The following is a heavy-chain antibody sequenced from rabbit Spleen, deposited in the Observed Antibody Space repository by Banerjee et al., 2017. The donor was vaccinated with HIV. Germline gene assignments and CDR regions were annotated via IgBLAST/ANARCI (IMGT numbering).Heavy chain of an antibody. D-gene: IGHD1-1*01. CDR3: ARDTSSSFSSYGMDL. Sequence: QSLEESGGDLVKPGGTLTLTCTASGVSFSSNAYMCCVRQAPGKGLEWISCIAGGGSGFTYSATWAQGRFTISKTSSTTVTLQMTSLTAADTATYFCARDTSSSFSSYGMDLWGQGTLVTVS. CDR2: IAGGGSGFT. J-gene: IGHJ6*01. V-gene: IGHV1S40*01. CDR1: GVSFSSNAY.